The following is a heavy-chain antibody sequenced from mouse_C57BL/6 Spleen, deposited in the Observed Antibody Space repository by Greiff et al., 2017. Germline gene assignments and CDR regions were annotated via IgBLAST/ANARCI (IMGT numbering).Heavy chain of an antibody. J-gene: IGHJ2*01. CDR1: GYTFTSYW. CDR3: ARGGVARDYLDY. CDR2: IDPSDSYT. D-gene: IGHD1-1*01. V-gene: IGHV1-59*01. Sequence: QVQLQQPGAELVRPGTSVKLSCKASGYTFTSYWMHWVKQRPGQGLEWIGVIDPSDSYTNSNQKFKGKATLTVDTSSSTAYMPLSSLTSEDSAVYNCARGGVARDYLDYWGQGTTLTVSS.